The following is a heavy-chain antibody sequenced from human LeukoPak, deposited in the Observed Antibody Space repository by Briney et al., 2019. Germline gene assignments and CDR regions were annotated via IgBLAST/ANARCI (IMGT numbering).Heavy chain of an antibody. CDR2: IIPIFGTA. CDR1: GGTFSSCA. V-gene: IGHV1-69*01. CDR3: ARSSSWIPHAFDI. J-gene: IGHJ3*02. Sequence: SVKVSCKASGGTFSSCAISWVRQAPGQGLEWMGGIIPIFGTANYAQKFQGRVTITADESTSTAYMELSSLRSEDTAVYYCARSSSWIPHAFDIWGQGTMVTVSS. D-gene: IGHD6-13*01.